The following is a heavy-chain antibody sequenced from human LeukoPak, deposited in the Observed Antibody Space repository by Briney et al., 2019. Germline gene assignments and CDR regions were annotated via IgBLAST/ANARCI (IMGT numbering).Heavy chain of an antibody. CDR3: AREDSSNLYVDS. CDR1: GGSISSRNW. J-gene: IGHJ4*02. CDR2: IYQSGST. Sequence: PSETLSLTCGVSGGSISSRNWWSWVRQPPGKGLEWIGEIYQSGSTNYNPSLKSRVTISVDKSKNQFSLKLSSVTAADTAVYYCAREDSSNLYVDSWGQGALVTVSS. V-gene: IGHV4-4*02. D-gene: IGHD6-13*01.